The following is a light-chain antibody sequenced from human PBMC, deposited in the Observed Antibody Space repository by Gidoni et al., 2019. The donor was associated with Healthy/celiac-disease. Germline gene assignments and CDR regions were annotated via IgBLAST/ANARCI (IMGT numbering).Light chain of an antibody. CDR1: ISDVGSYTL. J-gene: IGLJ2*01. V-gene: IGLV2-23*01. CDR3: CSYAGSSIL. CDR2: EGS. Sequence: QSALTQHASVSWSPGQSITISCTGTISDVGSYTLVSWYQQHPGKAPKLMIYEGSKRPSVVSNLFSGSKSGNTASLKISGLQAEDESDYYCCSYAGSSILFGGGTKLTVL.